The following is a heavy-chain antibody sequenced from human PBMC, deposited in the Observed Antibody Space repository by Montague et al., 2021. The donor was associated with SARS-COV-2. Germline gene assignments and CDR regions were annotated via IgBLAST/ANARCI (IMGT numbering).Heavy chain of an antibody. J-gene: IGHJ6*03. CDR2: ISYDGSNK. CDR3: ARDYSSYYYYMDV. V-gene: IGHV3-30*04. CDR1: GFTFSRYA. Sequence: SLRLSGAASGFTFSRYAMHWVRQAPGKGLEWVAVISYDGSNKYYADSVXGRFTISRDNSKNTLYLQMNSLRAEDTAVYYCARDYSSYYYYMDVWGKGTTVTVSS. D-gene: IGHD4-11*01.